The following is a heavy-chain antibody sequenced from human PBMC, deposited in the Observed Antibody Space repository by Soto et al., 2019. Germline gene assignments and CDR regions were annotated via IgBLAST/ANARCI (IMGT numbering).Heavy chain of an antibody. V-gene: IGHV1-69*12. D-gene: IGHD5-12*01. Sequence: QVQLVQSGAEVRQPASSVKVSCKTSGGTFSSYAISWVRQAPGQGLEWMGGIVPIVDTSTYAQKFQGRVTITADESTSTVYMELSSLKSDDTAVYYCVRVVAIPGYPDNWGKETLVTVSS. CDR3: VRVVAIPGYPDN. CDR1: GGTFSSYA. J-gene: IGHJ4*02. CDR2: IVPIVDTS.